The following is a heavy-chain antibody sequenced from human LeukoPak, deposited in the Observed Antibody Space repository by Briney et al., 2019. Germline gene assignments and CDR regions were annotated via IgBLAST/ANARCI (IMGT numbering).Heavy chain of an antibody. CDR2: INWNGGST. CDR3: ARVVVVVAATYYYYMDV. CDR1: GFTFDDYG. V-gene: IGHV3-20*04. D-gene: IGHD2-15*01. J-gene: IGHJ6*03. Sequence: GGSLRLSCAASGFTFDDYGMSWVRQAPGKGLEWVSGINWNGGSTGYADSVKGRFTISRDNAKNSLYLQMNSLRAEDTALYYCARVVVVVAATYYYYMDVWAKGPRSPSP.